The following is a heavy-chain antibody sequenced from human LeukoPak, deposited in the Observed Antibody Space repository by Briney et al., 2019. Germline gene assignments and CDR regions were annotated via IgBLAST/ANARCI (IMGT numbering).Heavy chain of an antibody. V-gene: IGHV4-39*07. CDR1: GGSISSSSYY. D-gene: IGHD3-9*01. CDR3: ARHVYYDILTGYYLSYYYMDV. J-gene: IGHJ6*03. Sequence: PSETLSLTCTVSGGSISSSSYYWGWIRKPPGKGLEWIGSIYYSGSTYYHPSLKSRVTISVDTSKNQFSLKLSSVTAADTAVYYCARHVYYDILTGYYLSYYYMDVWGKGTTVTTSS. CDR2: IYYSGST.